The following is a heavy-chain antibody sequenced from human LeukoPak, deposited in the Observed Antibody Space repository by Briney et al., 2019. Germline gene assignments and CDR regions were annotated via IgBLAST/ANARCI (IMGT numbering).Heavy chain of an antibody. CDR1: GGSFGGYY. V-gene: IGHV4-59*10. Sequence: SETLSLTCAVYGGSFGGYYWSWIRQPAGKGLEWIGRIYTRGSTNYNPSLKSRVTMSVDTSKNQFSLKLSSVTAADTAVYYCARGRYCSADICSGGDAFDIWGQGTMVSVSS. CDR3: ARGRYCSADICSGGDAFDI. J-gene: IGHJ3*02. D-gene: IGHD2-15*01. CDR2: IYTRGST.